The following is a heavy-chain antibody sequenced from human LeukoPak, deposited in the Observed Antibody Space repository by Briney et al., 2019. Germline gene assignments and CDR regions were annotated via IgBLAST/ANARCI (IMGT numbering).Heavy chain of an antibody. CDR2: ISSAGA. J-gene: IGHJ3*01. V-gene: IGHV3-23*01. D-gene: IGHD4-17*01. CDR1: GFTFDDYA. CDR3: ARDPNGDYVGAFAF. Sequence: PGGSLRLSCAASGFTFDDYAMHWVRQAPGKGLEWVSAISSAGAYYADSVRGRFIMSRDNSKNTLYLQMNSLRDEDTAIYYCARDPNGDYVGAFAFWGQGTMVTVSS.